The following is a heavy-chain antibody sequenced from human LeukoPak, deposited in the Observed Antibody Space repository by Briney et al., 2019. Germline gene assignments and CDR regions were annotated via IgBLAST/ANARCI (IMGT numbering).Heavy chain of an antibody. CDR2: ISYDGSNK. CDR3: AKDLWQQLVIGLSPHDY. D-gene: IGHD6-13*01. J-gene: IGHJ4*02. CDR1: GFTFSSYG. V-gene: IGHV3-30*18. Sequence: GRPLRLSCAASGFTFSSYGMHWVRQAPGKGLEWVAVISYDGSNKYYADSVKGRFTISRDNSKNTLYLQMNSLRAEDTAVYYCAKDLWQQLVIGLSPHDYWGQGTLVTVSS.